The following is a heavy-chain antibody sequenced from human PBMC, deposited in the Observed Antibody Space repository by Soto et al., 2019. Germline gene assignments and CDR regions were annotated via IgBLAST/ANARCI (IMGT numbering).Heavy chain of an antibody. D-gene: IGHD3-10*01. CDR2: IYYTGNP. Sequence: NPSETLSLTCNVSGGSVSSGSYYWSWIRQPPGKGLEWIGYIYYTGNPDYNPSLESRVTISKDTSRNQFSLKLSSVTAADTAVYYCARGSGGYYGSGTWFDHWGQGTLVTVSS. CDR1: GGSVSSGSYY. V-gene: IGHV4-61*01. J-gene: IGHJ5*02. CDR3: ARGSGGYYGSGTWFDH.